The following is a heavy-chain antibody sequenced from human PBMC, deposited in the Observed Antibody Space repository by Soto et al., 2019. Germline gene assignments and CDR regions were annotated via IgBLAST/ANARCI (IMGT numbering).Heavy chain of an antibody. J-gene: IGHJ5*02. CDR3: ARDMYSSDYFVKWFEP. CDR1: GGSINSYY. V-gene: IGHV4-59*01. CDR2: IYYSGST. D-gene: IGHD6-19*01. Sequence: SETLSLTCTVSGGSINSYYWSWIRQPPGKGLEWIGYIYYSGSTNYNPSLKSRVTVSRDNANYSLDLQLNSLRGEDTAMYYCARDMYSSDYFVKWFEPWGQGTLVTVSS.